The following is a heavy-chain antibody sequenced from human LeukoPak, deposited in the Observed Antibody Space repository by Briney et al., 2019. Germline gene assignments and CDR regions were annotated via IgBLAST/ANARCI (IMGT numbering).Heavy chain of an antibody. Sequence: ASETLSLTCTASGGSISSYYWSWIRQPAGKGLEWVGRIYTSGSTNYNPSPKSRVTMFVDTSKNQFSLKLSSVTAADTAVYYCARDRGRGSSSWYVDYWGQGTLVTVSS. CDR2: IYTSGST. J-gene: IGHJ4*02. CDR3: ARDRGRGSSSWYVDY. D-gene: IGHD6-13*01. CDR1: GGSISSYY. V-gene: IGHV4-4*07.